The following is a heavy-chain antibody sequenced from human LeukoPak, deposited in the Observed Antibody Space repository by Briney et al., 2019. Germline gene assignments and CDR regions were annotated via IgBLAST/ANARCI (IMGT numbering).Heavy chain of an antibody. CDR1: GGTFSSYA. V-gene: IGHV1-69*04. D-gene: IGHD3-22*01. CDR2: IIPILGIA. Sequence: SVKVSCKASGGTFSSYAISWVRQAPGQGLEWMGRIIPILGIANYAQKFQGRVTITADKSTSTAYMELSSLGSEDTAVYYCAVGTRVSSGYYPREYFQYWGQGTLVTVSS. J-gene: IGHJ1*01. CDR3: AVGTRVSSGYYPREYFQY.